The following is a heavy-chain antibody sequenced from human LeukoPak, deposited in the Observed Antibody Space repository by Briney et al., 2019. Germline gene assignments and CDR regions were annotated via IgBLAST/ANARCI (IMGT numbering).Heavy chain of an antibody. CDR2: IYYSGST. CDR1: GGSISSYY. CDR3: ARHQRISGSGYYLDY. J-gene: IGHJ4*02. V-gene: IGHV4-59*08. D-gene: IGHD3-22*01. Sequence: SETLSLTCTVSGGSISSYYWSWIRQPPGKGLEWIGYIYYSGSTNYNPSLKSRVTISVDTSKNQFSLRLSSVTAADTAVYYCARHQRISGSGYYLDYWGQGTLVAVSS.